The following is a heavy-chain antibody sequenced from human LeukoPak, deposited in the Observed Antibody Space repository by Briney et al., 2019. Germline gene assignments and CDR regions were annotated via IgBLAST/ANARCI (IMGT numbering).Heavy chain of an antibody. CDR2: IYSGGTT. CDR1: GFTVSNNY. Sequence: PGGSLRISCEASGFTVSNNYMNWLRQAPGKGLEWVSLIYSGGTTNYADSVKGRFTISRDKSKNTLYLQMNSLRAEDTAVYYCAKDIAGGAFDIWGQGTMVTVSS. D-gene: IGHD2-15*01. V-gene: IGHV3-53*01. CDR3: AKDIAGGAFDI. J-gene: IGHJ3*02.